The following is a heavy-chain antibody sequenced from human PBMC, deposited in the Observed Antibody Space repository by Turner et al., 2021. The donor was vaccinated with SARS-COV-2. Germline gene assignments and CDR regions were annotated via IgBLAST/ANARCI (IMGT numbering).Heavy chain of an antibody. D-gene: IGHD6-19*01. CDR3: ARGCGGSSGCFLIDY. Sequence: QVQLVESGGGVVQPGRSLRLSCEASGFTFSNHGMHLARQAPGKGLEWMTIIWNDGSNNYYTDSVRGGITISRDNSKNKLYLQMNSLRAEDTAVYYCARGCGGSSGCFLIDYWGQGTLVTVSS. CDR2: IWNDGSNN. V-gene: IGHV3-33*01. J-gene: IGHJ4*02. CDR1: GFTFSNHG.